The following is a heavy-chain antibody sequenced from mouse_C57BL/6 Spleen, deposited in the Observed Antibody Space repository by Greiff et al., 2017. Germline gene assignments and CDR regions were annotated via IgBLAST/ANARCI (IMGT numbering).Heavy chain of an antibody. V-gene: IGHV1-64*01. CDR3: ARYSTTVVDY. CDR2: IHPNSGST. CDR1: GYTFTSYW. D-gene: IGHD1-1*01. Sequence: QVQLQQPGAELVKPGASVQLSCKASGYTFTSYWMHWVKQRPGQGLEWIGMIHPNSGSTNYNEKFKSKATLTVDKSSSTAYMQLSSLTSEDSAVYYCARYSTTVVDYWGQGTTLTVSS. J-gene: IGHJ2*01.